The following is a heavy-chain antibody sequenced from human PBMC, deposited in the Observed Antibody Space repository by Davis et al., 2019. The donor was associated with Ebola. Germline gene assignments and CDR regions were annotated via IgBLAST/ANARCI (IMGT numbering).Heavy chain of an antibody. Sequence: ASVKVSCKASGYTFSSYGVTWVRQAPGQGLEWLGSISAFHGKTNYAQIVQDRVTMTIDASATTAYMELRSLTPDDTAVYYCARGGQLGDHWGQGTLVTVSS. CDR1: GYTFSSYG. CDR2: ISAFHGKT. D-gene: IGHD1-26*01. J-gene: IGHJ5*02. V-gene: IGHV1-18*01. CDR3: ARGGQLGDH.